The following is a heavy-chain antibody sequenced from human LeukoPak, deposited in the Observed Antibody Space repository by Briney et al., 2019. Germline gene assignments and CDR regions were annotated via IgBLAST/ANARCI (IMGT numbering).Heavy chain of an antibody. CDR1: GGSFSGYY. J-gene: IGHJ4*02. CDR3: ARGKEL. Sequence: KASEALSLTCAVYGGSFSGYYWSWIRQPPGKGLEWIGEINHSGSTNYNPSLKSRVTISVDTSKNQFSLKLSSVTAADTAVYYCARGKELWGRGTLVTASS. D-gene: IGHD1-7*01. CDR2: INHSGST. V-gene: IGHV4-34*01.